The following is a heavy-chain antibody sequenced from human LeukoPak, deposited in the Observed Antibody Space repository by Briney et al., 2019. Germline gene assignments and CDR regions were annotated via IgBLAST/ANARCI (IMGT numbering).Heavy chain of an antibody. J-gene: IGHJ4*02. CDR2: IFSGGST. V-gene: IGHV3-53*01. Sequence: GGSLRLSCAASGFTVSSNYMSWVRQAPGKGLEWVSIIFSGGSTYYADSVKGRFTISRDNSKNTLYLQLNSLRAEDTAVYYCAREAVTRSYFDYWGQGTLVTVSS. CDR3: AREAVTRSYFDY. D-gene: IGHD4-17*01. CDR1: GFTVSSNY.